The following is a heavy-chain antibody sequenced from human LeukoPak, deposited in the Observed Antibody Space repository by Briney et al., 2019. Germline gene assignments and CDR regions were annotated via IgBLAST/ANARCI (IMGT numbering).Heavy chain of an antibody. V-gene: IGHV4-59*01. Sequence: PSETLSLTCTVSGGSISSYYWSWIRQPPGKGLEWIGYIYYSGSTNYNPSLKSRVTISVDTSKNQFSLKLSSVTAADTAVYYCARVGLERSYHYFDYWGQGTLVTVSS. D-gene: IGHD3-16*02. CDR1: GGSISSYY. J-gene: IGHJ4*02. CDR2: IYYSGST. CDR3: ARVGLERSYHYFDY.